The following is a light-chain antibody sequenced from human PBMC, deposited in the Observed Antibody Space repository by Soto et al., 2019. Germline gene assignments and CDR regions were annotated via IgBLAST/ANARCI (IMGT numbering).Light chain of an antibody. V-gene: IGLV1-40*01. CDR1: SSNIGAGYD. Sequence: QSVLTQPPTVSGAPGQRVTISCTGSSSNIGAGYDGHWYQQLPGTAPKLVIYGNNYRPSGVPDRFSGSKSGTSASLAITGLQAEDEADFYCQSYDSSLTGVVFGGGTKLTVL. CDR2: GNN. J-gene: IGLJ2*01. CDR3: QSYDSSLTGVV.